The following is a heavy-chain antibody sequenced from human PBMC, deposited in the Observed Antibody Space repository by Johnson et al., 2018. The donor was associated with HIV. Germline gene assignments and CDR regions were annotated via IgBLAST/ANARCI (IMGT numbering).Heavy chain of an antibody. CDR1: GFTFSSYW. CDR3: AREYYGSGSDAFDI. CDR2: IKQDGSEK. J-gene: IGHJ3*02. V-gene: IGHV3-7*01. Sequence: VQLVESGGGLVQPGGSLRLSCAASGFTFSSYWMSWVRQAPGKWLEWVANIKQDGSEKYYVDSVKGRFTISRDNAKNSLYLQMNSLRAEDTAVYYCAREYYGSGSDAFDIWGQGTMVTVSS. D-gene: IGHD3-10*01.